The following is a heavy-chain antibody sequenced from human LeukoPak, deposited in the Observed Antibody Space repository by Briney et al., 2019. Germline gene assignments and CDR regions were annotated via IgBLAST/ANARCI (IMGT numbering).Heavy chain of an antibody. CDR3: ARGGDRSFDY. CDR1: GVSISSNLW. D-gene: IGHD3-10*01. Sequence: PSGTLSLTCAVAGVSISSNLWWTWVRQPPGKGLEWIAEIHHSGSINYNPSLKRRVTISVDKAKNQFSLNLNSVTAADPAVYYCARGGDRSFDYWGQGTLVTVSS. CDR2: IHHSGSI. J-gene: IGHJ4*02. V-gene: IGHV4-4*02.